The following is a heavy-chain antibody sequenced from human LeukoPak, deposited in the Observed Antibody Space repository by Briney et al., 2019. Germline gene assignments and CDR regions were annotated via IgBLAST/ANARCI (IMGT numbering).Heavy chain of an antibody. CDR2: ISWNSGSI. J-gene: IGHJ4*02. D-gene: IGHD3-10*01. V-gene: IGHV3-9*01. CDR1: GFTFDDYA. CDR3: ARTGSFPAPFDY. Sequence: GGSLRLSCAASGFTFDDYAMHWVRQAPGKGLEWVSGISWNSGSIGYAGSVKGRFTISRDNAKNSLYLQMNSLRAEDTALYYCARTGSFPAPFDYWGQGTLVTVSS.